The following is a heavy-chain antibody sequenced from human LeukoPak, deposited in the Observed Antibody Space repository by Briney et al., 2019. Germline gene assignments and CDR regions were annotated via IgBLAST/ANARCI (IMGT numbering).Heavy chain of an antibody. CDR2: INPNSGGT. D-gene: IGHD3-10*01. CDR1: GYTFTSYY. CDR3: ARDRSGELFLGY. V-gene: IGHV1-2*02. J-gene: IGHJ4*02. Sequence: ASVKVSCKASGYTFTSYYMHWVRQAPGQGLEWMGWINPNSGGTNYAQKFQGRVTMTRDTSISTAYMELSRLRSDDTAVYYCARDRSGELFLGYWGQGTLVTVSS.